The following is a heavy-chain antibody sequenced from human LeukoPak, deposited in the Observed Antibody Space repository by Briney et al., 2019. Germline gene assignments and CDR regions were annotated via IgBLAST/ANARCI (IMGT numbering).Heavy chain of an antibody. Sequence: PSGTLSLTCAVSGGSISSSNWWSWVRQPPGKGLEWIGYIYYSGSTKHNPSLKSRVTISVDTSKNQFSLKLSSVTAADTAVYYCARTLGSGYDLAGVAYWGQGSLVAVSS. J-gene: IGHJ4*02. D-gene: IGHD5-12*01. CDR2: IYYSGST. V-gene: IGHV4-4*02. CDR1: GGSISSSNW. CDR3: ARTLGSGYDLAGVAY.